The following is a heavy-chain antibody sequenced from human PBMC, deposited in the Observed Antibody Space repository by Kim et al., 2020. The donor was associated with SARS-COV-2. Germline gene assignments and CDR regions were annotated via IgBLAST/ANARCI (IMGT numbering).Heavy chain of an antibody. CDR3: ARDGNRVFDN. D-gene: IGHD1-1*01. CDR2: IKPSGGST. Sequence: ASVKVSCKASGYTFTSNYLHWVRQAPGQGLEWMGIIKPSGGSTRYAQKFQGRVTMTRDTSTSTVYMILSSLRSEDTAVYYCARDGNRVFDNWGQGTLVTVSS. CDR1: GYTFTSNY. V-gene: IGHV1-46*01. J-gene: IGHJ4*02.